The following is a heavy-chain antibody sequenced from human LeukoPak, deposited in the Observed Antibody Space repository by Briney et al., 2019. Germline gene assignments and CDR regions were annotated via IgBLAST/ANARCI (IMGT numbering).Heavy chain of an antibody. V-gene: IGHV1-46*01. J-gene: IGHJ4*02. D-gene: IGHD2-2*01. Sequence: ASVKVSYKASGYSFTNYYMHWVRQAPGQGLEWMGIINPSGGSTTNAQKFQDRVTMTRDTSTTTVYMELSSLRSDDTAMYYCARDERDVVVVPGAMPYWGQGTLVTVSS. CDR3: ARDERDVVVVPGAMPY. CDR2: INPSGGST. CDR1: GYSFTNYY.